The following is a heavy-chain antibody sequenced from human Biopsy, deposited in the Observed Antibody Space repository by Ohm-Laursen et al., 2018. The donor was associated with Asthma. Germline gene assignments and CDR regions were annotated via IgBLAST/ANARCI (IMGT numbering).Heavy chain of an antibody. CDR1: GFRFSDYG. V-gene: IGHV3-23*01. J-gene: IGHJ6*02. CDR2: ISSGGGSR. CDR3: ARFSMCTKTACGPYYIYKMDV. Sequence: SLRLSCAASGFRFSDYGMNWVRQAPGKGLEWVASISSGGGSRDYADSMEGRFTISRDNYNTVFLHMNYLRAEDTAIYYCARFSMCTKTACGPYYIYKMDVWGQGTTVTVSS. D-gene: IGHD3-3*01.